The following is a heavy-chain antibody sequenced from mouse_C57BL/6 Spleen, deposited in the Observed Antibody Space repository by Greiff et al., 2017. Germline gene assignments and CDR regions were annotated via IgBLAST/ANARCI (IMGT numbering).Heavy chain of an antibody. CDR2: ISSGGDYI. D-gene: IGHD1-1*01. J-gene: IGHJ2*01. Sequence: VHLVESGAGLVKPGGSLKLSCAASGFTFSSYAMSWVRQTPEKRLEWVAYISSGGDYIYYADTVKGRFTISRDNARNTLYLQMSSLKSEDTAMYYCTRGGYGSSPYYFDYWGQGTTLTVSS. CDR1: GFTFSSYA. CDR3: TRGGYGSSPYYFDY. V-gene: IGHV5-9-1*02.